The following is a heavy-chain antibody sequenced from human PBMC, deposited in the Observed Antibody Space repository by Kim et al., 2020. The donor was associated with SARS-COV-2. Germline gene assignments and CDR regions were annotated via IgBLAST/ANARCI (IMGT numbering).Heavy chain of an antibody. CDR3: AKAPTDGDYYY. CDR2: IWDDGSKK. CDR1: GFIFSNYG. D-gene: IGHD4-17*01. J-gene: IGHJ4*02. V-gene: IGHV3-33*06. Sequence: GGSLRLSCAASGFIFSNYGMHWVRQAPGKGLEWVAVIWDDGSKKYYADSVKGRFTISRDNSKNTLYLQMNSLRAEDTAVYYCAKAPTDGDYYYWVQRTLVTLSS.